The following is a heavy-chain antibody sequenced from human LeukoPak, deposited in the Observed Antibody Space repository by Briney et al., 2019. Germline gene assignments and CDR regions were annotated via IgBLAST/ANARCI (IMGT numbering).Heavy chain of an antibody. CDR3: AKRANGYSYGPNWFDP. Sequence: GGSLRLSCAASGFTFSSYAMSWVRQAPGKGLEWVSAISGSGGSTYYADSVKGRLTISRDNSKNTLYLQMNSLRAEDTAVYYCAKRANGYSYGPNWFDPWGQGTLVTVSS. V-gene: IGHV3-23*01. D-gene: IGHD5-18*01. CDR1: GFTFSSYA. CDR2: ISGSGGST. J-gene: IGHJ5*02.